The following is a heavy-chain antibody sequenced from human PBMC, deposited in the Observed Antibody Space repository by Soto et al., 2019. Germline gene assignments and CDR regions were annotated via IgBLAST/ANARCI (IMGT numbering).Heavy chain of an antibody. J-gene: IGHJ4*02. CDR1: GYTFTSYG. CDR3: ARAWARGGGSKFGSWYYFDY. D-gene: IGHD6-13*01. Sequence: QVQLVQSGAEVKKPGASVKVSCKASGYTFTSYGISWVRQAPGQGLEWMGWISAYNGNTNYAQKLQGRVTMTTATATSTAYMELRSRRSDDTAVYYCARAWARGGGSKFGSWYYFDYWGQGTLVTVSS. V-gene: IGHV1-18*01. CDR2: ISAYNGNT.